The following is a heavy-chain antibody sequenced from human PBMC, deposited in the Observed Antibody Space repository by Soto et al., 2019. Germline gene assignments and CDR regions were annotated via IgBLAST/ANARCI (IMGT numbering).Heavy chain of an antibody. CDR3: ERSYYDSTGVAVDP. D-gene: IGHD3-22*01. Sequence: SETLSLSCNVSGASVSHGYSIWIRQPPFKGLEWIGFMDFGGIFNXXPXPTXRATXXXXXXNXQXSXKXTAFTASDTAVXYCERSYYDSTGVAVDPWGQGTLVTVSS. CDR2: MDFGGIF. CDR1: GASVSHGY. J-gene: IGHJ5*02. V-gene: IGHV4-59*02.